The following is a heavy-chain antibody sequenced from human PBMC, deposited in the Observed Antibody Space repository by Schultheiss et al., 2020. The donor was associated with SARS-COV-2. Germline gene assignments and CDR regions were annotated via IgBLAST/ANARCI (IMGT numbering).Heavy chain of an antibody. CDR2: ISAYNGNT. J-gene: IGHJ6*02. V-gene: IGHV1-18*01. CDR3: ARGAERITMIVVVRDYGMDV. CDR1: GYTFTSYG. D-gene: IGHD3-22*01. Sequence: ASVKVSCKASGYTFTSYGISWVRQAPGQGLEWMGWISAYNGNTNYAQKLQGRVTMTRNTSISTAYMELSSLRSEDKAVYYCARGAERITMIVVVRDYGMDVWGQGATVTVSS.